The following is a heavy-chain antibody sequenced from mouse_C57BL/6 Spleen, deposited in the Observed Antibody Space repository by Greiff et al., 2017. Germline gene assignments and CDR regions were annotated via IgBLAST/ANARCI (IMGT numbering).Heavy chain of an antibody. V-gene: IGHV1-82*01. Sequence: VQLQQSGPELVKPGASVKISCKASGYAFSSSWMNWVKQRPGKGLEWIGRIYPGDGDTNYNGKFKGKATLTADKSSSTAYMQLSSLTSEDSAVYFCASTTMVNYYFDYWGQGTTLTVSS. CDR3: ASTTMVNYYFDY. J-gene: IGHJ2*01. CDR1: GYAFSSSW. D-gene: IGHD2-2*01. CDR2: IYPGDGDT.